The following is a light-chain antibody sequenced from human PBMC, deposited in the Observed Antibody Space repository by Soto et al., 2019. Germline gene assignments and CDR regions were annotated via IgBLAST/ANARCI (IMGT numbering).Light chain of an antibody. V-gene: IGKV1-8*01. J-gene: IGKJ1*01. CDR2: AAS. CDR3: QHYYTYPWT. Sequence: AIRMTQSPSSLSASTGDRVTITCRASQGISNYLAWYQQRPGKAPRVLIHAASTLQGGVPSRFSGSGSGTYFTLTISYLQSEDFATHYCQHYYTYPWTFGQVTRVEIK. CDR1: QGISNY.